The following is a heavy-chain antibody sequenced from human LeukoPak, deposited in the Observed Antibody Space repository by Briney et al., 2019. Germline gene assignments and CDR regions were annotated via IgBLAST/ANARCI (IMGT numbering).Heavy chain of an antibody. CDR2: ISGSGGST. D-gene: IGHD3-22*01. Sequence: PGGSLRLSCAASGFTFSSYGMSWVRQAPGKGLEWVSAISGSGGSTYYADSVKGRFTISRDNSKNTLYLQMNSLRADDTAVYYCAAYYYDSSGYYSAFDYWGQGTLVTVSS. CDR3: AAYYYDSSGYYSAFDY. V-gene: IGHV3-23*01. J-gene: IGHJ4*02. CDR1: GFTFSSYG.